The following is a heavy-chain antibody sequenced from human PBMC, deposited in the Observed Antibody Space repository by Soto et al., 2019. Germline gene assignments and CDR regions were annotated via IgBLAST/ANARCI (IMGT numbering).Heavy chain of an antibody. V-gene: IGHV3-23*01. CDR3: AKDTASCWYPRGGQDV. D-gene: IGHD6-19*01. CDR2: ISGSGGST. J-gene: IGHJ6*02. Sequence: VGSLRLSCAASGFTFSSYAMSWVRQAPGKGLEWVSAISGSGGSTYYADSVKGRFTISRDNSKNTLYLQMNSLRAEDTAVYYCAKDTASCWYPRGGQDVCGQGTTVIVSS. CDR1: GFTFSSYA.